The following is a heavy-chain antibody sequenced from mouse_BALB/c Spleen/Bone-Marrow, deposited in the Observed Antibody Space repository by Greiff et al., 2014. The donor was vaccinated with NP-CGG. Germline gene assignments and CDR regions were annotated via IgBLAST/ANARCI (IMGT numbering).Heavy chain of an antibody. J-gene: IGHJ2*01. D-gene: IGHD1-1*01. CDR1: GFSFGDFY. V-gene: IGHV5-12*01. Sequence: EVQVVESGGGLVQPGGSLKLSCVFSGFSFGDFYLYWVGQIQEKSLEWVAYISDSGGSTYYPDTVKGRFTSSRDNAKNTLYLQMSRLKSEDTAMYYCARLGDYSYFDYWGQGTTLTVSS. CDR3: ARLGDYSYFDY. CDR2: ISDSGGST.